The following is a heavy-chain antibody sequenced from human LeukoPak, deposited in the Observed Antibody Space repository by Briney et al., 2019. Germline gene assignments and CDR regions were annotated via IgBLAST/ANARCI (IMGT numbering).Heavy chain of an antibody. V-gene: IGHV4-59*01. Sequence: SETLSLTCTVSGGSISSYYWSWIRQPPGKGLEWIGYIYYSGSTNYNPFLKSRVTISVDTSKNQFSLKLSSVTAADTAVYYCARDTQGLYSSGWYGGDAFDIWGQGTMVTVSS. J-gene: IGHJ3*02. CDR3: ARDTQGLYSSGWYGGDAFDI. D-gene: IGHD6-19*01. CDR1: GGSISSYY. CDR2: IYYSGST.